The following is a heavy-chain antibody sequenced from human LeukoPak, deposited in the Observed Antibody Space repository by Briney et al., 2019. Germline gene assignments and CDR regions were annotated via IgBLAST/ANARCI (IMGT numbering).Heavy chain of an antibody. V-gene: IGHV1-18*01. CDR1: GYTFTRYD. Sequence: ASVKVSCKTSGYTFTRYDINWVRQATGQRLEWMGWISAYNGNTNYAQKLQGRVTMTTDTSTSTAYMELRGLRSDDTAVYYCARPRGPDAFDIWGQGTMVTVSS. J-gene: IGHJ3*02. D-gene: IGHD3-10*01. CDR2: ISAYNGNT. CDR3: ARPRGPDAFDI.